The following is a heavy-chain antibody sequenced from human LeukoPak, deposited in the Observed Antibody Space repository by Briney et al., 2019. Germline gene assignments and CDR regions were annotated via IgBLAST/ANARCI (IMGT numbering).Heavy chain of an antibody. Sequence: GGSLRLSCAASGFTFSSYAMSWVRQAPGKGLEWVSAISGSGGSTYYADSVKGRFTISRDNSKNTLYLQMNSLRAEDTAVYYCAKVSCSSTSCYRRSNYYYYMDVWGKGTTVTVSS. V-gene: IGHV3-23*01. CDR1: GFTFSSYA. CDR3: AKVSCSSTSCYRRSNYYYYMDV. J-gene: IGHJ6*03. CDR2: ISGSGGST. D-gene: IGHD2-2*02.